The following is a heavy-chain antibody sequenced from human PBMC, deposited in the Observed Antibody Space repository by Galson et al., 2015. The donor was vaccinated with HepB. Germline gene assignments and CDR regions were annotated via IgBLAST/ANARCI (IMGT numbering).Heavy chain of an antibody. Sequence: SLRLSCAASGFTFDDYAMHWVRQAPGKGLEWVSGISWNSGSIGYADSVKGRFTISRDNAKNSLYLQMNSLRAEDTALYYCAKGDYDYVWGSYRMPYFDYWGQGTLVTVSS. CDR2: ISWNSGSI. J-gene: IGHJ4*02. CDR1: GFTFDDYA. CDR3: AKGDYDYVWGSYRMPYFDY. D-gene: IGHD3-16*02. V-gene: IGHV3-9*01.